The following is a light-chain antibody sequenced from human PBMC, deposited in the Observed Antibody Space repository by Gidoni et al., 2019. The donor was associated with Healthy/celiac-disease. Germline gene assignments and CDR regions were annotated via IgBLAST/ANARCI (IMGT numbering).Light chain of an antibody. CDR2: AAS. Sequence: DIQLTQSPSFLSASVGDRVPITCRASQGISSYLAWYQQKPGKAPKLLIYAASTLQSGVPPRFSGSGSGTEFTLTISRLQPEDFATYYCQQLNSYLPLTFGGGTKVEIK. CDR3: QQLNSYLPLT. CDR1: QGISSY. V-gene: IGKV1-9*01. J-gene: IGKJ4*01.